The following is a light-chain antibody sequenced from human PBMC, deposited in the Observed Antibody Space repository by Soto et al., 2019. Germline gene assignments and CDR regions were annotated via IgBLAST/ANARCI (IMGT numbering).Light chain of an antibody. J-gene: IGKJ1*01. V-gene: IGKV3-20*01. CDR1: QSVSSSY. Sequence: EIVLTQSPGTLSLSPGERATLSCRASQSVSSSYLAWYQQKPGQAPRLLIYGASSRATGIPDRFSGSGSGIHFPRTISRLEPEGFAVYYCQQYGSSFWTFGQGTKVEIK. CDR2: GAS. CDR3: QQYGSSFWT.